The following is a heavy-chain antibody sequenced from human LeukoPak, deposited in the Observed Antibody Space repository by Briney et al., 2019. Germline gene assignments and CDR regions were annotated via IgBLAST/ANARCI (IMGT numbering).Heavy chain of an antibody. V-gene: IGHV3-21*01. D-gene: IGHD6-13*01. Sequence: GGSLRLSCAASGFTFSSYEMNWVRQAPGKGLEWVSSISSSSSYIYYADSVKGRFTISRDNAKSSLYLQMNSLRAEDTAVYYCARDKIPSAGTPRGFDPWGQGTLVTVSS. J-gene: IGHJ5*02. CDR3: ARDKIPSAGTPRGFDP. CDR1: GFTFSSYE. CDR2: ISSSSSYI.